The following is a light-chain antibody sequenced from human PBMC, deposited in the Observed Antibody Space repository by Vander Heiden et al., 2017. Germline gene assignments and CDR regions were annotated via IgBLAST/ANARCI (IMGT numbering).Light chain of an antibody. Sequence: DVQLTQSPSALSASGGDRVTITCRASQITSRSLAWYQQKPGKAPKLLISKASSLETGVPSRLRGRGSRTEFTLTISSLQPDDFATYYCQQYKSYSWTFGQGTKVEI. CDR3: QQYKSYSWT. CDR1: QITSRS. V-gene: IGKV1-5*03. CDR2: KAS. J-gene: IGKJ1*01.